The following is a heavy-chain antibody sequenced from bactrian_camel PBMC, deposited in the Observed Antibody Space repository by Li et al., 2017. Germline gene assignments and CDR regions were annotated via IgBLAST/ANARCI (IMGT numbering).Heavy chain of an antibody. CDR2: IYGRRT. CDR1: GYRYSEST. CDR3: ARPDALSWCPTTAMDVRY. D-gene: IGHD3*01. V-gene: IGHV3S31*01. J-gene: IGHJ4*01. Sequence: VQLVESGGGDVQPGGSLRLSCQVSGYRYSESTMGWFRQAPGKGREGVAGIYGRRTVYTYSVKGRFTISRDNAKQTLYLQMNTLKPEDTAIYYCARPDALSWCPTTAMDVRYWGQGTQVTVS.